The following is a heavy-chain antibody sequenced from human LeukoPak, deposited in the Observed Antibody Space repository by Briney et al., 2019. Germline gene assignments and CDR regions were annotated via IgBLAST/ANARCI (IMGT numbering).Heavy chain of an antibody. Sequence: GESLKISCKGSGYGFTSYWIGWVRQMPGKGLEWMGIIYPGDSDTRYSPSFQGQVTISADKSISTAYLQWSSLKASDTAMYYCAKAHYDFWSGYLYNWFDPWGQGTLVTVSS. CDR3: AKAHYDFWSGYLYNWFDP. J-gene: IGHJ5*02. D-gene: IGHD3-3*01. CDR2: IYPGDSDT. CDR1: GYGFTSYW. V-gene: IGHV5-51*01.